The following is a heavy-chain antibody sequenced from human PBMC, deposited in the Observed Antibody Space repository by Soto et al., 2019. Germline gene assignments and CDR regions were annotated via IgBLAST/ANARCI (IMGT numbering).Heavy chain of an antibody. CDR2: IKRDGSEK. CDR3: AREWRTNYGDYGNFDY. V-gene: IGHV3-7*03. J-gene: IGHJ4*02. CDR1: GFSFSMYW. Sequence: GGSLRLSCAASGFSFSMYWMNWVRQAPGQGLEWVANIKRDGSEKYYVDSVKGRFTISRDNAKNSLYLQMNSLRAEDTAVYYCAREWRTNYGDYGNFDYWGQGTLVTVSS. D-gene: IGHD4-17*01.